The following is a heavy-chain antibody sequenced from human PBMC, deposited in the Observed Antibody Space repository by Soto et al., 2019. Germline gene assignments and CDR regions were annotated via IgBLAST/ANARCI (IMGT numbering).Heavy chain of an antibody. CDR3: AHSYLFSPYY. Sequence: QITLKESGPTLVKPTQTLTLTCTFSGFSLSTSGVGVGWIRQPPGKALEWLALIYWDDDKRYSHSLKSRLTITKDTSKNQVVLRMTNMDHVDTATYYCAHSYLFSPYYWGQGTLVTVSS. V-gene: IGHV2-5*02. CDR2: IYWDDDK. CDR1: GFSLSTSGVG. D-gene: IGHD1-26*01. J-gene: IGHJ4*02.